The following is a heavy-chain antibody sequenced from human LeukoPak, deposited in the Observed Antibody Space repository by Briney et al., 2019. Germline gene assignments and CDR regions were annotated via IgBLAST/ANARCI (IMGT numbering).Heavy chain of an antibody. Sequence: PSETLSLTCAVYGGSFSGYYWGWIRQPPGKGLEWIGEINHSGSTNYNPSLKSRVTISVDTSKNQFSLKLSSVTAADTAVYYCARDRRNYYDSSGYTRRFDYWGQGTLVTVSS. CDR3: ARDRRNYYDSSGYTRRFDY. CDR2: INHSGST. CDR1: GGSFSGYY. D-gene: IGHD3-22*01. V-gene: IGHV4-34*01. J-gene: IGHJ4*02.